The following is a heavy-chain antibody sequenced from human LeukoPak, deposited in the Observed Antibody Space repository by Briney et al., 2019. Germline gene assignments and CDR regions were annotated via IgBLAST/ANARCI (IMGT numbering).Heavy chain of an antibody. CDR1: GYTFTSYG. V-gene: IGHV1-18*01. D-gene: IGHD3-22*01. CDR2: ISAYNGNT. CDR3: AKGPRITMIVVLTDAFDI. Sequence: ASVKVSCKASGYTFTSYGISWVRQAPGQGLEWMGWISAYNGNTNYAQKLQGRVTMTTDTSTSTAYMELRSLRSDDTAVYYCAKGPRITMIVVLTDAFDIWGQGTMVTVSS. J-gene: IGHJ3*02.